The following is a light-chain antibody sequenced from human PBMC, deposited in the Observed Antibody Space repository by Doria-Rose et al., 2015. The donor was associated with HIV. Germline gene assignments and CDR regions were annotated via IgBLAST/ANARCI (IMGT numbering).Light chain of an antibody. CDR1: QRFSSTY. CDR2: DGS. CDR3: HQYGTSWT. Sequence: TQSPGTLSLSPGERATLSCRASQRFSSTYLAWYQQKPGQAPSLLIYDGSTRATGIPDRFSASGSGTDSTLTINRLEPEDFALYYCHQYGTSWTFGQGTKVKI. J-gene: IGKJ1*01. V-gene: IGKV3-20*01.